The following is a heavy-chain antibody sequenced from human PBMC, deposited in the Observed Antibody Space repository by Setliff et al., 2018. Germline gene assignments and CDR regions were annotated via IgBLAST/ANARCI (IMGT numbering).Heavy chain of an antibody. CDR1: GGTFSSYA. J-gene: IGHJ4*02. Sequence: ASVKVSCKASGGTFSSYAISWVRQAPGQGLEWMGGIIPIFGTANYAQKFQGRVTITTDESTSTAYMELSSLRSEDTAVYYCARGNYYDSSGYSVDYWGQRTLVTVSS. D-gene: IGHD3-22*01. CDR2: IIPIFGTA. CDR3: ARGNYYDSSGYSVDY. V-gene: IGHV1-69*05.